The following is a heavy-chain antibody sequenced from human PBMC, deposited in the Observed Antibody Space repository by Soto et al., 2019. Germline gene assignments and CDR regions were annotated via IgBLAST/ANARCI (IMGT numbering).Heavy chain of an antibody. Sequence: SVKVSCKASGGTFSSYAISWVRQAPGQGLEWMGGIIPIFGTANYAQKFQGRVKITADESTSTAYMELSSLRSEDTAVYYCARVRGIQLPFDYWGQGTLVTVSS. CDR1: GGTFSSYA. J-gene: IGHJ4*02. CDR2: IIPIFGTA. CDR3: ARVRGIQLPFDY. V-gene: IGHV1-69*13. D-gene: IGHD5-18*01.